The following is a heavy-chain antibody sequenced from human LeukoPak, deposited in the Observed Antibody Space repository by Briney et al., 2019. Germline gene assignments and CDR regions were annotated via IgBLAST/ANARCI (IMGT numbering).Heavy chain of an antibody. CDR2: TSSDLNVK. V-gene: IGHV3-30-3*01. CDR1: GFTFRNYV. Sequence: GGSLRLSCAASGFTFRNYVIHWVRQAPGKGLEWVAVTSSDLNVKLYADSVKGRFTISRDNSRSTLYLQMNSLRPEDTAIYYCAREGYYGSGSPPSLYFDYWGRGTLVIVSS. J-gene: IGHJ4*02. CDR3: AREGYYGSGSPPSLYFDY. D-gene: IGHD3-10*01.